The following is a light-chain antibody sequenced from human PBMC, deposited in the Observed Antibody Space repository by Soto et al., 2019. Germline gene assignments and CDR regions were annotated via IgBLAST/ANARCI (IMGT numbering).Light chain of an antibody. Sequence: DIQITQSPSTLSASVGDRVTSTCRASQSISGWLAWYQQKPGKAPKLLIYKTSSLESGVPSRFSGSGSGTEFTLTTSSLQPDDFATYYCQQYNSLSTFGQGTKVDTK. CDR1: QSISGW. CDR3: QQYNSLST. J-gene: IGKJ2*01. CDR2: KTS. V-gene: IGKV1-5*03.